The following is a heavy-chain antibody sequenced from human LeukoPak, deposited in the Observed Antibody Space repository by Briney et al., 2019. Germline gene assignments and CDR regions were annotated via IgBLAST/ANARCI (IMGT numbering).Heavy chain of an antibody. V-gene: IGHV4-39*07. D-gene: IGHD6-19*01. CDR1: GGSISSSSYY. Sequence: SETLSLTCTVSGGSISSSSYYWGWIRQPPGKGLEWIGSIYYSGSTYYNPSLKSRVTISVDTSKNQFSLKLSSVTAADTAVYYCARKGVIGSGWYGGYFQHWGQGTLVTVSS. CDR2: IYYSGST. CDR3: ARKGVIGSGWYGGYFQH. J-gene: IGHJ1*01.